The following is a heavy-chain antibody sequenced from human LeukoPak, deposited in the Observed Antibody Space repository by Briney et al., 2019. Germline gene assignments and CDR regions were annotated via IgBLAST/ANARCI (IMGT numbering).Heavy chain of an antibody. D-gene: IGHD3-9*01. V-gene: IGHV4-4*02. CDR2: IHRAGRT. Sequence: KPSRTLSLTCAVSGVSISSSEWWIWIRQPPGQGLESIGEIHRAGRTRYNPSLKSRVTISMDYSKNQFSLKLTSVTAADTAIYYCGKTDIYFNPIDYWGPGSLVTVSS. J-gene: IGHJ4*02. CDR3: GKTDIYFNPIDY. CDR1: GVSISSSEW.